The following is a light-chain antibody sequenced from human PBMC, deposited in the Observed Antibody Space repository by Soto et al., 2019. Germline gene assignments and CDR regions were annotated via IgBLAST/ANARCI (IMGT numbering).Light chain of an antibody. Sequence: QSALTQPASVLGSPGNPSTFPGGGTGRVFGGYNVVSWYQQHPGKAPKLIIYEGTKRPSGVSNRFSGSKSGNAASLTISGLQTEDEADYYCCSYADTSTFWVVFGGGTKLTVL. V-gene: IGLV2-23*03. CDR1: GRVFGGYNV. CDR3: CSYADTSTFWVV. CDR2: EGT. J-gene: IGLJ3*02.